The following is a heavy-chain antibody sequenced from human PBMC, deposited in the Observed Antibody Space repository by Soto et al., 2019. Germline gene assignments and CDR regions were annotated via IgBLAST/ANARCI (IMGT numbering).Heavy chain of an antibody. CDR2: ISAYNGNT. Sequence: QVQLVQSGAEVKKPGASVKVSCKASGYTFTSYGISWVRQAPGQGLEWVGWISAYNGNTNYAQKLQRRVTMTTDTSTRAAYMELRSLRPDDTAVYYCARDLSDGGAFDYWGQGTLVTVSS. J-gene: IGHJ4*02. V-gene: IGHV1-18*01. CDR1: GYTFTSYG. CDR3: ARDLSDGGAFDY. D-gene: IGHD2-21*01.